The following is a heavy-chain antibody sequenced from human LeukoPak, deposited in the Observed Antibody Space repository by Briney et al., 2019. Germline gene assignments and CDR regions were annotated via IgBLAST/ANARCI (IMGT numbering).Heavy chain of an antibody. CDR3: AKAGVRYFDSSGLYAFDF. CDR2: IYYSGST. D-gene: IGHD3-22*01. CDR1: GGSISSTSYY. V-gene: IGHV4-39*01. J-gene: IGHJ3*01. Sequence: SETLSLTCAVSGGSISSTSYYWAWIRQPPGKGLEWIWTIYYSGSTYHNPSLKSRVTKSVDTSRNQFSLKLSSVDAADTAVYYCAKAGVRYFDSSGLYAFDFWGQGTTVTVSS.